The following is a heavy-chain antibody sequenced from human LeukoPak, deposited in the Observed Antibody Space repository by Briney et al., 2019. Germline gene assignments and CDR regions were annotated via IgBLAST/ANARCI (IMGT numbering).Heavy chain of an antibody. Sequence: SVKVSCKASGGTFSSYAISWVRQAPGQGLEWMGRIIPIFGTANYAQKFQGRVTITTDESTSTAYMELSSLRSEDTDVYYCARDSQYYDSSGYWFEHWGQGSLVSVSS. CDR1: GGTFSSYA. J-gene: IGHJ1*01. CDR2: IIPIFGTA. D-gene: IGHD3-22*01. V-gene: IGHV1-69*05. CDR3: ARDSQYYDSSGYWFEH.